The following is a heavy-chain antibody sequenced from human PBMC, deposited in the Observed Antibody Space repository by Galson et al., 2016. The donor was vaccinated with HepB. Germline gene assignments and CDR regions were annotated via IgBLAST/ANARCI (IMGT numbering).Heavy chain of an antibody. V-gene: IGHV4-39*01. CDR1: SGSISSSRYY. J-gene: IGHJ3*02. D-gene: IGHD2-21*01. CDR2: VYYSGTA. CDR3: ASHCGGDCYNNLADAFDI. Sequence: SETLSLTCTVSSGSISSSRYYWGWIRQPPGKGLEWIGSVYYSGTAYYDPSLKSRVSISVDPSKNQFSLRLSSVATGDTAGYFCASHCGGDCYNNLADAFDIWGRGTMVTVSS.